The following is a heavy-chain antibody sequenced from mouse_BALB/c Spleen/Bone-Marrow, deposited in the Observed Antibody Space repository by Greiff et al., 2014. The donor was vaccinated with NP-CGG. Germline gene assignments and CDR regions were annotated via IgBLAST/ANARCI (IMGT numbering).Heavy chain of an antibody. CDR3: TRDAMDY. V-gene: IGHV1S127*01. CDR1: GYTFTSNW. CDR2: IDPSDSYT. J-gene: IGHJ4*01. Sequence: VQLQQSGAELVKPGASVKMSCKASGYTFTSNWMHWVRQRPGQGLEWIGVIDPSDSYTSYIQKFKGKATLTVDTSSSTAYMQLSSLTSEDSAVYYCTRDAMDYWGQGTSVTVSS.